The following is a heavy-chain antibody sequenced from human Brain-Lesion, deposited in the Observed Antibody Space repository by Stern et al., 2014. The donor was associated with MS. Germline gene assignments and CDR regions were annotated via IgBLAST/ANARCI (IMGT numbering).Heavy chain of an antibody. Sequence: QLQLQESGPGLVKPSETLSLTCTVAGGSVSSTSYAWAWIRQPPGKGLEWIGTIYYSGNTYYSPSLKRRLTISLDTSQNQFSLQRGSVTAADTAVYYCAGEEDIRYCSGGSCTGNWFDPWGQGTLVTVSS. V-gene: IGHV4-39*01. CDR1: GGSVSSTSYA. J-gene: IGHJ5*02. CDR2: IYYSGNT. CDR3: AGEEDIRYCSGGSCTGNWFDP. D-gene: IGHD2-15*01.